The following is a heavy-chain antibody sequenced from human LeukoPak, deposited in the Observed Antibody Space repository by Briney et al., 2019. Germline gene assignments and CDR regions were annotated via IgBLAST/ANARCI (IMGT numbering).Heavy chain of an antibody. Sequence: GGSLRLSCAASGFSFSDYNMNWVRQAPGKGLEWVSDISSSSSTIYYADSVKGRFTISRDNAKNSLYLEMNSLRAEDTAVYYCARTYYDFWSGYYSHEGNPFDYWGQGTLVTVSS. J-gene: IGHJ4*02. V-gene: IGHV3-48*01. D-gene: IGHD3-3*01. CDR3: ARTYYDFWSGYYSHEGNPFDY. CDR2: ISSSSSTI. CDR1: GFSFSDYN.